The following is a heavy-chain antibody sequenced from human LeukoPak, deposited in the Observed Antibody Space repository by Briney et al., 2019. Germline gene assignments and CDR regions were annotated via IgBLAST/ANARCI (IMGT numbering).Heavy chain of an antibody. CDR1: GFTFSTYA. V-gene: IGHV3-23*01. CDR3: AKDPVWEYDFWSGYSFDY. CDR2: ISGSGDYT. Sequence: GGSLRLSCAASGFTFSTYAMGWVRQAPGKGLEWVSGISGSGDYTHYADSVKGRFTVSRDNSKNTLYLLMNSLRAEDTAVYYCAKDPVWEYDFWSGYSFDYWGQGTLVTVSS. J-gene: IGHJ4*02. D-gene: IGHD3-3*01.